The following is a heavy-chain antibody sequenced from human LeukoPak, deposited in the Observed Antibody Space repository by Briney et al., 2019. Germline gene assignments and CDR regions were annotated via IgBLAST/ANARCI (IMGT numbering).Heavy chain of an antibody. CDR2: ISYDGSNK. Sequence: PGGSLRLSCAASGFTFSSYGMHWVRQAPGKGLEWVAVISYDGSNKYYADSVKGRFTISRDNSKNTLYLQMNSLRAEDTAVYYCAKDIQYNWNDANGAFDIWGQGTMVTVSS. CDR3: AKDIQYNWNDANGAFDI. CDR1: GFTFSSYG. D-gene: IGHD1-1*01. V-gene: IGHV3-30*18. J-gene: IGHJ3*02.